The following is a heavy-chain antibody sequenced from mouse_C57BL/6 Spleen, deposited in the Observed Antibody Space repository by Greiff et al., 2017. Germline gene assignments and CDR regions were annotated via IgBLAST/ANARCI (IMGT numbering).Heavy chain of an antibody. J-gene: IGHJ4*01. Sequence: EVHLVESGGGLVKPGGSLKLSCAASGFTFSSYAMSWVRQTPEKRLEWVATISAGGSYTYYPDNVKGRFTISRDNAKNNLYLQMSHLKSEDTAMYYCARDLYDYYAMDYWGQGTSVTVSS. D-gene: IGHD1-1*01. CDR2: ISAGGSYT. V-gene: IGHV5-4*01. CDR3: ARDLYDYYAMDY. CDR1: GFTFSSYA.